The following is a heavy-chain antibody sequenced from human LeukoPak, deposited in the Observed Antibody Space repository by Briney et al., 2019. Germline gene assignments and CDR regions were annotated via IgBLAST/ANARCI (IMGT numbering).Heavy chain of an antibody. CDR3: ARFPDS. Sequence: GGSLRLSCSASGFSFSDYYIDWVRQAPGKGLEWVGRSRNKAHNYSTEYAASVTGRFTLSRDDSKNSLYLQMNSLKTEDTAVHYCARFPDSWGQGTLVTVSS. V-gene: IGHV3-72*01. CDR2: SRNKAHNYST. J-gene: IGHJ4*02. CDR1: GFSFSDYY.